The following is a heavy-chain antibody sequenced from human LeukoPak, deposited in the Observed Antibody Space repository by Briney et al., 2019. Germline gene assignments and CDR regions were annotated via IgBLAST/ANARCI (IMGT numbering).Heavy chain of an antibody. V-gene: IGHV1-18*01. CDR1: GYTITSYG. Sequence: GASVKVSCKASGYTITSYGISWVRQAPGQGLEWMGWISVYNGDTEYAQKLQGRVTMTTDTSTSTAYMELRSLRSDDTAVYYCARGGRGYDILTGYYNHYYFDYWGQGTLVTVSS. CDR3: ARGGRGYDILTGYYNHYYFDY. D-gene: IGHD3-9*01. J-gene: IGHJ4*02. CDR2: ISVYNGDT.